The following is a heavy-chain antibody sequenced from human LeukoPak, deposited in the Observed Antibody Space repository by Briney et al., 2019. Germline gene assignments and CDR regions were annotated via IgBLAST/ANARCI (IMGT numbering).Heavy chain of an antibody. J-gene: IGHJ6*04. V-gene: IGHV3-48*03. Sequence: PGGSLRLSCAASGFTFSSYEMNWVRQAPGKGLEWVSYISSSGSTIYYADSVKGRFTISRDNAKNSLYLQMNSLRAEDTAVYYCAREGGYDFMWGKRYYYGMDVWGKGTTVTASS. CDR2: ISSSGSTI. D-gene: IGHD5-12*01. CDR1: GFTFSSYE. CDR3: AREGGYDFMWGKRYYYGMDV.